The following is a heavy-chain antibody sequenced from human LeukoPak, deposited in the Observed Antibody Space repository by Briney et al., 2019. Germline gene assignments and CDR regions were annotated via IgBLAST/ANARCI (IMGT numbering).Heavy chain of an antibody. Sequence: GGSLRLSCAASGFTFSSYGMHWVRQAPGKGLEWVAFIRYDGSNKYYADSVKGRFTISRDNAKNTLYLQMNSLRAEDTAVYYCARDPHSDLWFGEFTPSFDYWGQGTLVTVSS. J-gene: IGHJ4*02. CDR2: IRYDGSNK. CDR3: ARDPHSDLWFGEFTPSFDY. CDR1: GFTFSSYG. V-gene: IGHV3-30*02. D-gene: IGHD3-10*01.